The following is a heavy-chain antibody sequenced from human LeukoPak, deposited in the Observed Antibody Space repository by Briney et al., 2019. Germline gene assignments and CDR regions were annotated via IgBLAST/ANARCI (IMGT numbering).Heavy chain of an antibody. D-gene: IGHD6-19*01. J-gene: IGHJ4*02. V-gene: IGHV4-39*07. CDR3: VREREKQWLF. Sequence: PSETLSLTCAVNGGSLSGYYWGWIRQPPGKGLEWIGSIYYSGSTYYNPSLKSRVTISVDTSKNQFSLKLSSVTAADTAVYYCVREREKQWLFWGQGTLVPVSS. CDR2: IYYSGST. CDR1: GGSLSGYY.